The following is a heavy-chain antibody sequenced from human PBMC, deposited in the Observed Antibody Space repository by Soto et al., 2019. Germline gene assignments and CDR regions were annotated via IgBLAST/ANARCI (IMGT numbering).Heavy chain of an antibody. V-gene: IGHV3-23*01. J-gene: IGHJ4*02. Sequence: GGSLRLSCAASGFTFSSYAMSWVRQAPGKGLEWVSAISGSGGSTYYADSVRGRFTISRDNSKNTLYLQMNSLRAEDTAVYYCAKDKQWLVKYYFDYWGQGTLVTVSS. CDR2: ISGSGGST. CDR3: AKDKQWLVKYYFDY. CDR1: GFTFSSYA. D-gene: IGHD6-19*01.